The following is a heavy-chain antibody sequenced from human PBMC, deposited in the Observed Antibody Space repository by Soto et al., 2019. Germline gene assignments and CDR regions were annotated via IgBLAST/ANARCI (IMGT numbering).Heavy chain of an antibody. CDR1: GYTLSDYY. CDR3: ARSSGSYSYYGMDV. Sequence: QVQVEQSGAEVKKPGASVKVSCKASGYTLSDYYMHWVRQAPGQGLEWMGWINPKSGDTNYAQKFQGRVPMTRDTSISTAYMELSRLRSDDTAVYYCARSSGSYSYYGMDVWGQGTTVTVSS. D-gene: IGHD1-26*01. J-gene: IGHJ6*02. V-gene: IGHV1-2*02. CDR2: INPKSGDT.